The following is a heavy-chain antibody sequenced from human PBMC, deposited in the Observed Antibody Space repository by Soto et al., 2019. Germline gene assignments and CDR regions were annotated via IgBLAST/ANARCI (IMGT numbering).Heavy chain of an antibody. V-gene: IGHV4-30-4*01. Sequence: TSETLSLTCTVSGDSITSGDYYWSWVRQPPGKGLEWIGYIFYSGSTYYKASLKSRVTISLDMSRNQFSLKLTSVTAADTAVYYCARAEVAVAGSGWFDAWGRGTLVTVSS. CDR2: IFYSGST. J-gene: IGHJ5*01. CDR3: ARAEVAVAGSGWFDA. CDR1: GDSITSGDYY. D-gene: IGHD6-19*01.